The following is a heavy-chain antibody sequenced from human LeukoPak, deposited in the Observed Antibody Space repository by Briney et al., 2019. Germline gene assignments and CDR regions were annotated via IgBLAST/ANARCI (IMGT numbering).Heavy chain of an antibody. D-gene: IGHD3-22*01. Sequence: SVKVSCKASGGTFSSYAISRVRQAPGQGLEWMGGIIPIFGTANYAQKFQGRVTITTDESTSTAYMELSSLRSEDTAVYYCARDIYDSSGYYSGYDYWGQGTLVTVSS. CDR2: IIPIFGTA. CDR3: ARDIYDSSGYYSGYDY. CDR1: GGTFSSYA. V-gene: IGHV1-69*05. J-gene: IGHJ4*02.